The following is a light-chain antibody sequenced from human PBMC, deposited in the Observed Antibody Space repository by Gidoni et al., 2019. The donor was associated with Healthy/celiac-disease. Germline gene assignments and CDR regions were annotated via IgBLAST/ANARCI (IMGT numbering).Light chain of an antibody. CDR3: QAWDSSTGVV. V-gene: IGLV3-1*01. J-gene: IGLJ2*01. CDR1: KLGDKY. Sequence: SYELPHPPSVSVSPATTASITCSGDKLGDKYACWYQQKPGQSPVLVIYQDSKRPSGIPARFSGSNSGNTATLTISGTQAMDEADYYCQAWDSSTGVVFGGGTKLTVL. CDR2: QDS.